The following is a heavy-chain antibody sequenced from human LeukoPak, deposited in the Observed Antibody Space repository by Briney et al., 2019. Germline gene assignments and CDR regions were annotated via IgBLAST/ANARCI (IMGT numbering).Heavy chain of an antibody. CDR3: GRKDVYYASPFDY. Sequence: PSETLSLTCTVSGGSISSSSYSWGWIRQPPGKGLEWIGSIYYSGSTYYNPSLRSRVTISVDTSKNQFSLKLSSVTAADTAVYYCGRKDVYYASPFDYWGQGTLVTVSS. CDR1: GGSISSSSYS. D-gene: IGHD2-8*01. J-gene: IGHJ4*02. CDR2: IYYSGST. V-gene: IGHV4-39*01.